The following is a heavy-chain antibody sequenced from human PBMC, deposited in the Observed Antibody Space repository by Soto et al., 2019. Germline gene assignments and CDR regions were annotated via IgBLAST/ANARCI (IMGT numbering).Heavy chain of an antibody. CDR2: ISNSGDYI. Sequence: EVQVVESGGGLVKPGGSLRLSCTASGSTFRTYGMNWVRQAPGKGLEWVSSISNSGDYIYYADSVQGRFTISRDNAKNSLYLRMNSLRAEDTAVYFCARDESAGSSIRYWGQGTLVTVSS. CDR3: ARDESAGSSIRY. V-gene: IGHV3-21*01. D-gene: IGHD2-2*01. CDR1: GSTFRTYG. J-gene: IGHJ4*02.